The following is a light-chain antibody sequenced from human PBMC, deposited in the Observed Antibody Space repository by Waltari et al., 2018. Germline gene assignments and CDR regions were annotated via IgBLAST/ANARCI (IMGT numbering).Light chain of an antibody. Sequence: DIVLTQSPATLSLSPGERSTLSCRASQSVSSYLAWYQQKPGQAPRLLIYDASNRATGIPARFSGSGSGTDFTLTISSLEPEDFVVYYCQQRSNWPLTFSGGTKVEIK. J-gene: IGKJ4*01. CDR1: QSVSSY. V-gene: IGKV3-11*01. CDR3: QQRSNWPLT. CDR2: DAS.